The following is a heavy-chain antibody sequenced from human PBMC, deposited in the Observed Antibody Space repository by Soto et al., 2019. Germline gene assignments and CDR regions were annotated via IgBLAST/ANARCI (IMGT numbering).Heavy chain of an antibody. CDR1: GFTFSSYS. CDR2: ISSSSSTI. V-gene: IGHV3-48*01. Sequence: GGSLRLSCAASGFTFSSYSMNWVRQAPGKGLEWVSYISSSSSTIYYADSVKGRFTISRDNAKNSLYLQMNSLRAEDTAVYYCARDLLTLGYCSGGSCSEYFQHWGQGTLVTVSS. J-gene: IGHJ1*01. CDR3: ARDLLTLGYCSGGSCSEYFQH. D-gene: IGHD2-15*01.